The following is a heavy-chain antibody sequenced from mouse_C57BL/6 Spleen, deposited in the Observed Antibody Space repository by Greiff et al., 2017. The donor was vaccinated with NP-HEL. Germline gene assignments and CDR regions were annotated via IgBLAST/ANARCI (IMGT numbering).Heavy chain of an antibody. CDR3: ARAGVVTTYFDY. Sequence: VKLVESGPGLVQPSQSLSITCTVSGFSLTSYGVHWVRQSPGKGLEWLGVIWSGGSTDYNAAFISRLSISKDNSKSQVFFKMNSLQADDTAIYYCARAGVVTTYFDYWGQGTTLTVSS. CDR2: IWSGGST. CDR1: GFSLTSYG. J-gene: IGHJ2*01. D-gene: IGHD2-2*01. V-gene: IGHV2-2*01.